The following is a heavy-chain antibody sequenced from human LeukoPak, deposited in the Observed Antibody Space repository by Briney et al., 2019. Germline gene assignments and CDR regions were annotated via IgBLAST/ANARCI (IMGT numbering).Heavy chain of an antibody. CDR3: ARVYSYGSGSLPWFDP. D-gene: IGHD3-10*01. Sequence: SDTLSLTCSVSGGSISGYFWSWIRQPPGKGLEWIGYIYYTGSTNYNPSLMSRVSMSVDTSKNQFSLKLSSVTAADTAVYYCARVYSYGSGSLPWFDPWGQGTLVTVSS. J-gene: IGHJ5*02. V-gene: IGHV4-59*07. CDR2: IYYTGST. CDR1: GGSISGYF.